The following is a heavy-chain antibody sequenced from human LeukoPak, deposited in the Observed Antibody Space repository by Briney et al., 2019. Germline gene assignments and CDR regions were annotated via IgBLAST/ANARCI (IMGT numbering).Heavy chain of an antibody. Sequence: SETLSLTCAVYGGSFSGYYWSWIRQPPGKGLEWIGEINHSGSTNYNPSLKSRVTIPVDTSNNQFSLKLTSVTAADTAVYFCAVLQSHRPLDYRGQGTLVTVSS. J-gene: IGHJ4*02. CDR2: INHSGST. V-gene: IGHV4-34*01. CDR1: GGSFSGYY. D-gene: IGHD2/OR15-2a*01. CDR3: AVLQSHRPLDY.